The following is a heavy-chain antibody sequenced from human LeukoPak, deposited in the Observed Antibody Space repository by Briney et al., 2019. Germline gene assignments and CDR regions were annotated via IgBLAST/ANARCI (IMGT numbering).Heavy chain of an antibody. CDR3: ARDTPGEESH. CDR2: IKQDGSEK. J-gene: IGHJ4*02. D-gene: IGHD2-2*01. Sequence: GGSLRLSCSASGFTFSAYWMSWVRQAPGKGLEWVANIKQDGSEKYYVDSVKGRFTISRDNAKNSLYLQTNSLRGEDTAVYYCARDTPGEESHWGQGTLVTVSS. V-gene: IGHV3-7*01. CDR1: GFTFSAYW.